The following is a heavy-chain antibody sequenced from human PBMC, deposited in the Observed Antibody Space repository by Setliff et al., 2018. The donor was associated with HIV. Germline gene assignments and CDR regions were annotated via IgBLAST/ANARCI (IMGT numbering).Heavy chain of an antibody. V-gene: IGHV4-61*02. CDR2: IHTSGST. J-gene: IGHJ6*03. D-gene: IGHD3-22*01. CDR3: ARETYYYDNPQYYYYYMDV. CDR1: GGSISSGSYY. Sequence: SETLSLTCTVSGGSISSGSYYWSWIRQPAGKGLEWIGRIHTSGSTNYNPSLKSRVTISVDTSKNQFSLKSRSVTAADTAVYYCARETYYYDNPQYYYYYMDVWGKGTTVTVSS.